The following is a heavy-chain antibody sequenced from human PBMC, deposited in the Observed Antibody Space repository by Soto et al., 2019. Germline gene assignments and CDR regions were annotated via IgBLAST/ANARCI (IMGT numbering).Heavy chain of an antibody. CDR2: IYYSGST. V-gene: IGHV4-30-4*01. D-gene: IGHD3-3*01. CDR1: GGSISSGDYY. CDR3: ARERKEGLVYTHGWYDP. Sequence: PSETLSLTCTVSGGSISSGDYYWSWIRQPPGKGLEWIGYIYYSGSTYYNPSLKSRVTISVDTSKNQFSLKLSSVTAADMAVYYCARERKEGLVYTHGWYDPWGQGTLVTVSS. J-gene: IGHJ5*02.